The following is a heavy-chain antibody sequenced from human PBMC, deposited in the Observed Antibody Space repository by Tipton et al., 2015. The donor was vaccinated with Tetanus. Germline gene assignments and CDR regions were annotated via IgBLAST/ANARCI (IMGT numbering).Heavy chain of an antibody. D-gene: IGHD1-1*01. CDR2: ITPYNGHT. J-gene: IGHJ3*02. CDR3: ATVGAGLRRREGPLDS. Sequence: QLVQSGAEVKKPGASVKVSCTANGYSFTSYGINWVRQAPGQGLEWVGWITPYNGHTDLAQKVQGRVTMTTDASLRTAYLELRSLRSDDTAVYYCATVGAGLRRREGPLDSWGQGTMVTVSS. V-gene: IGHV1-18*01. CDR1: GYSFTSYG.